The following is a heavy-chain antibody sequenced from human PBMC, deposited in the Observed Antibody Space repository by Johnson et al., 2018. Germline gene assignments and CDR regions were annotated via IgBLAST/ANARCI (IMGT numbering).Heavy chain of an antibody. CDR3: VRESWTYLQYGMDV. CDR1: GFIFDDYA. J-gene: IGHJ6*02. V-gene: IGHV3-20*04. CDR2: IYRDGGTR. D-gene: IGHD3/OR15-3a*01. Sequence: VQLVESGGSVVRPGGSLRLSCAASGFIFDDYAMSWVRPAPGKGLEWVSGIYRDGGTRGSADSVKGRFTISRDNANKSLYLQINSLRAEDTALYYCVRESWTYLQYGMDVWGQGTTVTVSS.